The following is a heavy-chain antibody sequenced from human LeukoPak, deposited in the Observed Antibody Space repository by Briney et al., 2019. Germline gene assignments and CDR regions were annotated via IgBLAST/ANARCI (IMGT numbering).Heavy chain of an antibody. J-gene: IGHJ4*02. D-gene: IGHD6-19*01. CDR2: IWHDGSDK. Sequence: PGRSLRLSCAASGFTFSSNAMHWVRQAPGKGLEWVAFIWHDGSDKYYADSVKGRFTISRDNSENTLYLQMKSLRAEDTAVYYCAKDLTGGRSLDYWGQGTLVTVSS. CDR3: AKDLTGGRSLDY. V-gene: IGHV3-30*02. CDR1: GFTFSSNA.